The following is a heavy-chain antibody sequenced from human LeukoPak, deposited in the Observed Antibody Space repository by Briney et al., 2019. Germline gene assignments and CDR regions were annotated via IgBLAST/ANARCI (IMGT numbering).Heavy chain of an antibody. CDR3: AREDAGGTYSFDY. J-gene: IGHJ4*02. D-gene: IGHD1-26*01. CDR1: GFTVSSNF. V-gene: IGHV3-66*01. Sequence: PGGSLRLSCAVSGFTVSSNFMSWVTQAPGKGPEWVSVIYTSGITYYADSVRGRFTISRDNSKNTLYLQMDSLTAEDTAVYYCAREDAGGTYSFDYWGQGTPVTVSS. CDR2: IYTSGIT.